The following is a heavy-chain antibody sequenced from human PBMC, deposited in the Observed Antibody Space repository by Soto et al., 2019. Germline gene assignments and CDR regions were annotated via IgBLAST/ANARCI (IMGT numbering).Heavy chain of an antibody. CDR1: GFTFSSYG. CDR3: AKDRIAARLGYYYGMDV. J-gene: IGHJ6*02. CDR2: ISYDGSNK. V-gene: IGHV3-30*18. Sequence: ESGGGVVQPGRSLRLSCAASGFTFSSYGMHWVRQAPGKGLEWVAVISYDGSNKYYADSVKGRFTISRDNSKNTLYLQMNSLRAEDTAVYYCAKDRIAARLGYYYGMDVWGQGTTVTVSS. D-gene: IGHD6-6*01.